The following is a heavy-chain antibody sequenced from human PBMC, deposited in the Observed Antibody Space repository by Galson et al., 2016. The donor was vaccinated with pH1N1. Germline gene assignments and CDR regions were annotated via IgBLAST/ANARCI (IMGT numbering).Heavy chain of an antibody. J-gene: IGHJ6*02. CDR1: GGTIFNSFA. CDR2: IIPNPGTT. CDR3: ARDYGHQLVPGYHYYYAMDV. D-gene: IGHD6-13*01. V-gene: IGHV1-69*13. Sequence: SVKVSCKASGGTIFNSFAFSWVRQAPGQGLEWMGGIIPNPGTTNYAQRFQGRVTITADESTSTVYLELSSLRSEDTAVFYCARDYGHQLVPGYHYYYAMDVWGQGTTVTVSS.